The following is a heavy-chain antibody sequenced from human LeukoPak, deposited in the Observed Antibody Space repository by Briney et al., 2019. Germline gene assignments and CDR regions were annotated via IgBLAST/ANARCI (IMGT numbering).Heavy chain of an antibody. J-gene: IGHJ4*02. CDR1: GGSISSSSYY. CDR3: ARASWNPNFDY. V-gene: IGHV4-39*07. CDR2: IYYSGST. D-gene: IGHD1-1*01. Sequence: SETLSLTCTVSGGSISSSSYYWGWIRQPPGKGLEWIGSIYYSGSTYYNPSLKSRVNISVDTSKNQFSLKLSSVTAADTAVYYCARASWNPNFDYWGQGTLVTVSS.